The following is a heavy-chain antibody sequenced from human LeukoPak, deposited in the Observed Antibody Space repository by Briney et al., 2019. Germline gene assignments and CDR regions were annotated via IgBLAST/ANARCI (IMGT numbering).Heavy chain of an antibody. J-gene: IGHJ5*01. D-gene: IGHD3-16*01. V-gene: IGHV3-53*01. CDR3: ARGFAWYDF. Sequence: GGSLRLSCAASGFTVSSNYMSWVRQAPGKGLEWVSVIYSGGSTYYADSVKGRFTISRDNTKNSVYLQMSGLRADDTAVYFCARGFAWYDFWGQGTLVTVSS. CDR2: IYSGGST. CDR1: GFTVSSNY.